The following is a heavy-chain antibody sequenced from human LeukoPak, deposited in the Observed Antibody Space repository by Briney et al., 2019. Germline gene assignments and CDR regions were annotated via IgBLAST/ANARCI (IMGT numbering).Heavy chain of an antibody. CDR1: GFTFSSYW. Sequence: GGSLRLSCAASGFTFSSYWMHWVRQAPGKGLMWVSRINSDGSSTSYADSVKGRFTISRDNAKNTLYLQMNSLRAEDTAVYYCARDPSYYYDSSGYSSFDYWGQGTLVTVSS. D-gene: IGHD3-22*01. CDR3: ARDPSYYYDSSGYSSFDY. V-gene: IGHV3-74*01. J-gene: IGHJ4*02. CDR2: INSDGSST.